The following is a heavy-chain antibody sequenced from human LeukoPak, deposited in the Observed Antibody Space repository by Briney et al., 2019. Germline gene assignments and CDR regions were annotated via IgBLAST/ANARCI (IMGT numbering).Heavy chain of an antibody. J-gene: IGHJ4*02. Sequence: ASVKVSCKASGGTFSSYGISWVRQAPGQGLEWMGWISAYNGNTNYAQKLQGRVTMTTDTSTSTAYMELRSLRSDDTAVYYCARGGGSYHENDQIDYWGQGTLVTVSS. CDR2: ISAYNGNT. D-gene: IGHD1-26*01. CDR1: GGTFSSYG. CDR3: ARGGGSYHENDQIDY. V-gene: IGHV1-18*01.